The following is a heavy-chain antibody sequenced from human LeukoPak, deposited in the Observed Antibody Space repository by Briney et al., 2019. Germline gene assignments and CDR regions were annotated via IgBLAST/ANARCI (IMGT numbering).Heavy chain of an antibody. CDR2: ISYSGST. D-gene: IGHD2-15*01. Sequence: SETLSLTCIVSGGSISSSSYYWGWIRQPPGKGLEWIGSISYSGSTYYNPSLKSPVTISVDTSKNQFSLRLTSLTAADTAVYYCARHSGPSYSYAFDIWGQGTMVTVSS. V-gene: IGHV4-39*01. CDR1: GGSISSSSYY. CDR3: ARHSGPSYSYAFDI. J-gene: IGHJ3*02.